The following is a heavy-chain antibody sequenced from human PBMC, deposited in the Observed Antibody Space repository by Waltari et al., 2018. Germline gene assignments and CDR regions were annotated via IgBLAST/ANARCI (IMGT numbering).Heavy chain of an antibody. J-gene: IGHJ3*02. V-gene: IGHV3-53*05. D-gene: IGHD7-27*01. CDR3: AKAYWGLYIHDAFDI. Sequence: EVQLVETGGGLIQPGGSLRLSCAASGFTVSSTYMNWVRRAPGKGLEWVSVIYGGSSTYYADSVKGRFTISRDNSKNTVYLQMNSLRAEDTALYYCAKAYWGLYIHDAFDIWGQGTMVTVSS. CDR2: IYGGSST. CDR1: GFTVSSTY.